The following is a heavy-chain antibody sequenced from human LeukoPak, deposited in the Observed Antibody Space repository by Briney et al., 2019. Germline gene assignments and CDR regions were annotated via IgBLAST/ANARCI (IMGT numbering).Heavy chain of an antibody. CDR1: GGAFNTFSGYA. CDR3: AKDWGYSPPTEVDY. J-gene: IGHJ4*02. V-gene: IGHV1-69*04. Sequence: GSSVKVSCKASGGAFNTFSGYAVSWVRQAPGQGLEWMGRIIPFFDITNYAQKFQGRVTITADKSTNTAYMELSSLRSEDTAVYYCAKDWGYSPPTEVDYWGQGTLVTVSS. D-gene: IGHD3-22*01. CDR2: IIPFFDIT.